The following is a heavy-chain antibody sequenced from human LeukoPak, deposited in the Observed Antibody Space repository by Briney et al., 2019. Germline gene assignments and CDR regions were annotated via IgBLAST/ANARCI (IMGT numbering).Heavy chain of an antibody. CDR2: ISSSSSYI. CDR3: ATTRPYSYGHPNYFDY. Sequence: PGGSLRLSCAASGFTFSSYSMNWVRQAPGKGLEWVSCISSSSSYIYYADSVKGRFTISRDNAKNSLYLQLNSLSAEDTAVYFCATTRPYSYGHPNYFDYWGQGTLVTVSS. J-gene: IGHJ4*02. D-gene: IGHD5-18*01. CDR1: GFTFSSYS. V-gene: IGHV3-21*06.